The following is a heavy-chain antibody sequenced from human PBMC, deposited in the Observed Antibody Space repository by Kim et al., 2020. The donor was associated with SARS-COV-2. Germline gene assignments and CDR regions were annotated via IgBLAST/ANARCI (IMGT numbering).Heavy chain of an antibody. CDR1: GFTFSSYG. Sequence: GGSLRLSCAASGFTFSSYGMHWVRQAPGKGLEWVAVISYDGSNKYYADSVKGRFTISRDNSKNTLYLQMNSLRAEDTAVYYCAKWDDLRAFDIWGQGTM. J-gene: IGHJ3*02. CDR2: ISYDGSNK. V-gene: IGHV3-30*18. D-gene: IGHD1-1*01. CDR3: AKWDDLRAFDI.